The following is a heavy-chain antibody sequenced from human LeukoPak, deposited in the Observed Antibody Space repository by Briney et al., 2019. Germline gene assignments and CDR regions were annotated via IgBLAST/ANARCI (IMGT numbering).Heavy chain of an antibody. D-gene: IGHD3-3*01. V-gene: IGHV4-61*02. Sequence: PSETLSLTCTVSGGSISGGSYYWSWIRQPAGKGLEWIGRIYTSGSTNYNPSLKSRVTISVDTSKNQFSLKLSSVTAADTAVYYCARGRFLEWLWGQGTLVTVSS. CDR3: ARGRFLEWL. J-gene: IGHJ4*02. CDR1: GGSISGGSYY. CDR2: IYTSGST.